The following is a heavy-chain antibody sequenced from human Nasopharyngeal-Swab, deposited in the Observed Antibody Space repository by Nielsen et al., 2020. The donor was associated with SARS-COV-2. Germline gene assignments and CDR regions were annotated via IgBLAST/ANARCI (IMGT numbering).Heavy chain of an antibody. CDR3: ARTLDPMVVTSYFDN. J-gene: IGHJ4*02. CDR1: GFAFDDYG. V-gene: IGHV3-20*04. D-gene: IGHD2-21*02. Sequence: GESLKISCTSSGFAFDDYGMSWVRQAPGKGPEWVSGLNWNGGSTGYADSVKGRFTISRDNAKNSLYLQMNSLRADDTALYYCARTLDPMVVTSYFDNWGQGTLVTVSS. CDR2: LNWNGGST.